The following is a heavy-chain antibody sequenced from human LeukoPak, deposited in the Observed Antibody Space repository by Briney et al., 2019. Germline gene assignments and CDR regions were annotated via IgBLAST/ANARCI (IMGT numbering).Heavy chain of an antibody. CDR3: AKRSCSGGSCNFDY. CDR1: GFTFSSYA. D-gene: IGHD2-15*01. V-gene: IGHV3-23*01. J-gene: IGHJ4*02. CDR2: IGESGGAT. Sequence: GGSLRLSCAASGFTFSSYAMSWVRQATGKGLEWVSAIGESGGATNYADSVKGRFTISRDNSKNTLYLQMNSLRAEDTAVYYCAKRSCSGGSCNFDYWGQGTLVTVSS.